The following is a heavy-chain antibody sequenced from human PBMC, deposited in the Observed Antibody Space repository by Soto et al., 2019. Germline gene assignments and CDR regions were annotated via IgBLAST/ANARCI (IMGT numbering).Heavy chain of an antibody. D-gene: IGHD2-15*01. V-gene: IGHV1-69*02. CDR1: GGMFSSYT. CDR3: SSSPLYCSGGSCYSGAFDI. J-gene: IGHJ3*02. CDR2: IIPILVIA. Sequence: GASVKVSCKASGGMFSSYTISWVRQAPGHGVEWMGRIIPILVIANYAQKFQGRVTITADKSTSTAYMELSSLRSEDTAVYYCSSSPLYCSGGSCYSGAFDIWGQGTMVTVSS.